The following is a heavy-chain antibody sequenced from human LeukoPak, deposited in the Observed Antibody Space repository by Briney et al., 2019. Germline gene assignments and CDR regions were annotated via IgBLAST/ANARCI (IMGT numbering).Heavy chain of an antibody. CDR2: INPNSGGT. V-gene: IGHV1-2*02. D-gene: IGHD5-12*01. CDR1: GYTFTGYY. J-gene: IGHJ4*02. Sequence: ASVKVSCKASGYTFTGYYMHWVRPAPGQGLAWMGWINPNSGGTNYAQKFQGRVTMTRDTSISTAYMELSRLRSDDTAVYYCARESDIVATLSDWGQGTLVTVSS. CDR3: ARESDIVATLSD.